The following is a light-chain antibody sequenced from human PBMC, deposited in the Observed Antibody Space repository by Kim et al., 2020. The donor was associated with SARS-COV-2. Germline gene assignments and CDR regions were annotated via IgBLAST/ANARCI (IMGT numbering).Light chain of an antibody. Sequence: ASMGDRVTITCRASHSISNYLNLYQPQPSQAPPKLLIYAASSLQSGVPSRFSGSGSGTDFTLTISSLQPEDFATYYCQQSYTTLYTFCQATKLDI. CDR2: AAS. J-gene: IGKJ2*01. CDR3: QQSYTTLYT. V-gene: IGKV1-39*01. CDR1: HSISNY.